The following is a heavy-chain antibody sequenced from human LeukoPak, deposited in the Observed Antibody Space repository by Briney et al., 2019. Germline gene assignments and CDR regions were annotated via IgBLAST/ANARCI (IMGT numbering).Heavy chain of an antibody. CDR2: IYYSGST. CDR3: ASAYCGGDCYPTR. CDR1: GGSIGSGGYY. J-gene: IGHJ4*02. Sequence: PSETLSLTCTVSGGSIGSGGYYWSWIRQHPGKGLEWIGYIYYSGSTYYNPSLKSRVTISVDTSKNQFSLKLSSVTAADTAVYYCASAYCGGDCYPTRWGQGTLVTVSS. D-gene: IGHD2-21*02. V-gene: IGHV4-31*03.